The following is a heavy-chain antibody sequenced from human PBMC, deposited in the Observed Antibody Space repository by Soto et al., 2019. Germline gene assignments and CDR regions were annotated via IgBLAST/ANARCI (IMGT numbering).Heavy chain of an antibody. J-gene: IGHJ5*02. V-gene: IGHV4-59*08. CDR3: ARVSFDHFVHWFDP. D-gene: IGHD3-9*01. Sequence: PSETLSLTCTVSGGSIGSYYWSWIRQPPGKGLEWIGYIYYSGSTNYNPSLKSRVTISVDTSKNQFSLKLSSVTPEDTAVYYCARVSFDHFVHWFDPWGQGTLVTVSS. CDR1: GGSIGSYY. CDR2: IYYSGST.